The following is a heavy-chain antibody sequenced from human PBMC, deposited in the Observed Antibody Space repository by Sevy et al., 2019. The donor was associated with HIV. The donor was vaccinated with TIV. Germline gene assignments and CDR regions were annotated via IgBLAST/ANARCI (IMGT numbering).Heavy chain of an antibody. CDR1: GYTLTELS. J-gene: IGHJ4*02. V-gene: IGHV1-24*01. CDR3: TTMEYFHDSSTYLNGDY. CDR2: FDPEDGET. Sequence: ASVKVSCKVSGYTLTELSMHWVRQAPGKGLEWMGGFDPEDGETIYAQKFQGRVTMTEDTSTDTAYMELSSLKSEDTAVYYCTTMEYFHDSSTYLNGDYWGQGTLVTVSS. D-gene: IGHD3-22*01.